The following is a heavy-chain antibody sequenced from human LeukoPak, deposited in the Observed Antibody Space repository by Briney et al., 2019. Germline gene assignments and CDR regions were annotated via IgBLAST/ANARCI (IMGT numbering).Heavy chain of an antibody. V-gene: IGHV1-18*01. Sequence: GASVKVSCKASGYTFTSYGISWVRQAPGQGLEWMGWISAYNGNTNYAQKLQGRVTMTTDTSTSTAYMELRSLRSDDTAVYYCARVVPAAKDAVGWFDPWGQGTLVTVSS. CDR2: ISAYNGNT. D-gene: IGHD2-2*01. CDR3: ARVVPAAKDAVGWFDP. J-gene: IGHJ5*02. CDR1: GYTFTSYG.